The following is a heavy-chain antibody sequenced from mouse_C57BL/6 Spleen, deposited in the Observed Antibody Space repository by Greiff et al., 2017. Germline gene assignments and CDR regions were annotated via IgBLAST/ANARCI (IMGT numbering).Heavy chain of an antibody. CDR1: GFTFTDYY. J-gene: IGHJ4*01. CDR2: IRNKANGYTT. D-gene: IGHD2-3*01. Sequence: EVQVVESGGGLVQPGGSLSLSCAASGFTFTDYYMSWVRQPPGKALEWLGFIRNKANGYTTEYSASVKGRFTISRDNSQSILYLQMNALRAEDRATYYCARYGWLEDAMDYWGQGTSVTVSS. V-gene: IGHV7-3*01. CDR3: ARYGWLEDAMDY.